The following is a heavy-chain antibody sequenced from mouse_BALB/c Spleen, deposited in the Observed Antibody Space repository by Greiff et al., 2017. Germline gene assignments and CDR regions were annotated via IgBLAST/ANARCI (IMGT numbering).Heavy chain of an antibody. CDR1: GYSITSDYA. Sequence: EVQGVESGPGLVKPSQSLSLTCTVTGYSITSDYAWNWIRQFPGNKLEWMGYISYSGSTSYNPSLKSRISITRDTSKNQFFLQLNSVTTEDTATYYCARSGNYGLDYWGQGTTLTVSS. CDR2: ISYSGST. D-gene: IGHD2-1*01. V-gene: IGHV3-2*02. J-gene: IGHJ2*01. CDR3: ARSGNYGLDY.